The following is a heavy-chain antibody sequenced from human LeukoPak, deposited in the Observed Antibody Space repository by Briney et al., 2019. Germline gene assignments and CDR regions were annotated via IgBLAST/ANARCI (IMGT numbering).Heavy chain of an antibody. D-gene: IGHD2-15*01. CDR1: GXSISSNDYY. CDR2: IFYSGST. Sequence: TXSLPXTXXGXSISSNDYYWSWIRQHPGKGLECIGYIFYSGSTHYHPSLKSRVTISVDRSENQFSLRLTSVTAADTAVYYCARTPRPASVAAGNNWFDPWGQGTLVTVSS. V-gene: IGHV4-31*02. J-gene: IGHJ5*02. CDR3: ARTPRPASVAAGNNWFDP.